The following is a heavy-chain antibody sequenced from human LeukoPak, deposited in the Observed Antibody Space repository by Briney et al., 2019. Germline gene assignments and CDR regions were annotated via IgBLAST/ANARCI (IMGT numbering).Heavy chain of an antibody. V-gene: IGHV3-23*01. CDR2: ISGSGGST. J-gene: IGHJ5*02. CDR1: GFTFSSYA. Sequence: GGSLRRSCAASGFTFSSYAMSWVRQAPGKGLEWVSAISGSGGSTYYADTVKGRFTSSRDNSKNTLYLQMNSLRAEDTAVYYCARDIVLMVYDDGFDPWGQGTLVTVSS. D-gene: IGHD2-8*01. CDR3: ARDIVLMVYDDGFDP.